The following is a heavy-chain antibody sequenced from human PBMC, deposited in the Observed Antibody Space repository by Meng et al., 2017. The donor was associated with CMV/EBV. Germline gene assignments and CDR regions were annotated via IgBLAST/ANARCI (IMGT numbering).Heavy chain of an antibody. J-gene: IGHJ4*02. Sequence: VLSVQSGGEWKKPGAAVKVSCKASGYTFTSDGISWVRQAPGQGLEWMGWISAYNGNTNYAQKLQGRVTMTTDTSTSTAYMELRSLRSDDTAVYYCARAWVGEEYYFDYWGQGTLVTVSS. CDR2: ISAYNGNT. CDR3: ARAWVGEEYYFDY. CDR1: GYTFTSDG. V-gene: IGHV1-18*01. D-gene: IGHD3-10*01.